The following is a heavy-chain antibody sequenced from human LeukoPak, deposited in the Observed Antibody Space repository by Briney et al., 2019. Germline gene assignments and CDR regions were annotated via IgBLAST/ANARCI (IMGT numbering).Heavy chain of an antibody. V-gene: IGHV1-8*01. CDR2: MNPNSGNT. Sequence: ASVTVSCKASGYTFTSYDINWVRQATGQGLEWMGWMNPNSGNTGYAQKFQGRVTMTRNTSISTAYMELSSLRSEDTAVYYCARGAYGRDAFDIWGQGTMVTVSS. J-gene: IGHJ3*02. CDR1: GYTFTSYD. CDR3: ARGAYGRDAFDI. D-gene: IGHD3-10*01.